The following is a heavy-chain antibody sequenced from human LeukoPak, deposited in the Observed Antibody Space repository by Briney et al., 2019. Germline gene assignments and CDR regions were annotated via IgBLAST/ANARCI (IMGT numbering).Heavy chain of an antibody. J-gene: IGHJ5*02. Sequence: SETLSLTCTVSGGSISGYYWSWIRQPPGKGLEWIGYIYSSGSASYNPSLISRVTILVDTSKNQFSLTLTSVTAADTAVYYCARLHASRAEEFDPWGQGTLVTVSS. D-gene: IGHD3-16*01. CDR2: IYSSGSA. CDR1: GGSISGYY. CDR3: ARLHASRAEEFDP. V-gene: IGHV4-59*03.